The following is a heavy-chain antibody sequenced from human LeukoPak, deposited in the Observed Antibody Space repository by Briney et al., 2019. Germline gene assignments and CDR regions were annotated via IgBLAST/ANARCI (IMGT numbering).Heavy chain of an antibody. V-gene: IGHV4-39*01. CDR1: GGSISSSSYY. CDR2: IYYSGNT. CDR3: ARTPGDSSGYYLHWYFDL. Sequence: KPSETLSLTCTVSGGSISSSSYYWGWIRQPPGKGLEWIGTIYYSGNTYYNPSLKSRVTISVDTSKKQFSLKLSSVTAADTAVYYCARTPGDSSGYYLHWYFDLWGRGTLVTVSS. D-gene: IGHD3-22*01. J-gene: IGHJ2*01.